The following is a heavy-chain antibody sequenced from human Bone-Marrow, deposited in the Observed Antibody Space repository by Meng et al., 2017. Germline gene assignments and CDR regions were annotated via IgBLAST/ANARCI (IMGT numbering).Heavy chain of an antibody. V-gene: IGHV1-69*06. CDR3: ARDLKWGNPPGRNWYFDL. J-gene: IGHJ2*01. CDR1: GGTFRGYA. CDR2: IIPIFGTA. Sequence: QGQGVRCGAEVKKPGSWGKGSCKASGGTFRGYAISWVRQAPGQGLEWMGGIIPIFGTANYAQKFQGRVTITADKSTSTAYMELSSLRSEDTAVYYCARDLKWGNPPGRNWYFDLWGRGTLVTVSS. D-gene: IGHD2-8*01.